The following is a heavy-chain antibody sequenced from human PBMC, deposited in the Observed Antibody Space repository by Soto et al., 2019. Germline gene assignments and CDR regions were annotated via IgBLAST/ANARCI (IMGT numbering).Heavy chain of an antibody. J-gene: IGHJ4*02. Sequence: EVQLVESGGGLGKPGGSLRLSCAASGFTFSSYTMNWVRQAPGKGLEWVSCISSSDDYIYYADSVKGRFTISRDNAKNSLYLQMNSLRGEDTAVYYCARDLTTVTYERDSWGQGTLVTVSS. D-gene: IGHD4-17*01. V-gene: IGHV3-21*02. CDR3: ARDLTTVTYERDS. CDR2: ISSSDDYI. CDR1: GFTFSSYT.